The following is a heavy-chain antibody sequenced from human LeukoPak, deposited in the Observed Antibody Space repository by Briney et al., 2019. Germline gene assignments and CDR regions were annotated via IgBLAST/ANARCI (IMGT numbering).Heavy chain of an antibody. D-gene: IGHD3-10*02. CDR1: GFTFSSYE. Sequence: GGSLRLSCAASGFTFSSYEMNWVRQAPGEGLEWVSYISSSGSTIYYADSVKGRFTISRDNAKNSLYLQMNRLRAEDTAVYYCARARPTVRGVTTRLEYWGQGTLVTVSS. J-gene: IGHJ4*02. CDR2: ISSSGSTI. V-gene: IGHV3-48*03. CDR3: ARARPTVRGVTTRLEY.